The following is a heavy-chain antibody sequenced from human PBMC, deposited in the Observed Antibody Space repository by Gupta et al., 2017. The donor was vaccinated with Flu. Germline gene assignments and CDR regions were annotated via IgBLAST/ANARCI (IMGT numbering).Heavy chain of an antibody. J-gene: IGHJ2*01. Sequence: YGMHWVRQAPGQGLEWMGRINPNSGDTNYAPKFQARVTMTRDTSISTAYMELSRLGSDDTAVYYCARDRACSRTTCHASNWYFDLWGRGTLLIVSS. D-gene: IGHD2-2*01. CDR3: ARDRACSRTTCHASNWYFDL. CDR1: YG. CDR2: INPNSGDT. V-gene: IGHV1-2*06.